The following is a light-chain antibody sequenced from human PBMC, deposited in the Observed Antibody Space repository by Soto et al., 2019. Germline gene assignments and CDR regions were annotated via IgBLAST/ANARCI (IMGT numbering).Light chain of an antibody. J-gene: IGKJ2*02. V-gene: IGKV1-6*01. CDR2: AAS. CDR1: QAIRNE. Sequence: IQMTQSPSSLSASVGDRVTITCRASQAIRNELGWYQQRSGKAPKLLIYAASTLQSGVRSRFSGGGSGTAVTLTISSLQPEDSATYFCLQDNNYPRTFGQGTRLEIK. CDR3: LQDNNYPRT.